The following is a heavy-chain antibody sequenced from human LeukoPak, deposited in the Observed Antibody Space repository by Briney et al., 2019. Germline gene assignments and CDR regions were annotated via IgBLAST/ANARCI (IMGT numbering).Heavy chain of an antibody. CDR2: IYYSGNT. CDR1: GGSISSHY. CDR3: ARINSGWYFDY. J-gene: IGHJ4*02. Sequence: SETLSLTCFVSGGSISSHYWTWIRQPPGKGLEYTGYIYYSGNTNYNPSLKSRVTISVDRSKNQFSLKLTSVTAEDTAVYYCARINSGWYFDYWGQGTLVTVSS. V-gene: IGHV4-59*11. D-gene: IGHD6-19*01.